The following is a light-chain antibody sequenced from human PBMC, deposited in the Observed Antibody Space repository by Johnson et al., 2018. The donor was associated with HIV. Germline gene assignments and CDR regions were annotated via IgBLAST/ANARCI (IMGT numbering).Light chain of an antibody. CDR2: ENN. CDR3: GTWDSSLSAAV. CDR1: TSNIGNNY. V-gene: IGLV1-51*02. J-gene: IGLJ1*01. Sequence: QSVLSQPPSVSAAPGQKVTISCSGSTSNIGNNYISWYQQLTGTAPKLLIYENNKRPSGIPDRFSGSKSGTSATLGITGLQTGDEADYYCGTWDSSLSAAVFGTGTKATVL.